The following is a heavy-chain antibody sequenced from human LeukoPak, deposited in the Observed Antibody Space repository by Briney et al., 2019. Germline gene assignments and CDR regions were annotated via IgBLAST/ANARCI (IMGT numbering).Heavy chain of an antibody. D-gene: IGHD3-22*01. J-gene: IGHJ3*02. CDR1: GASFSTYY. V-gene: IGHV4-59*08. CDR3: ARRYYYDSSGYHAAFDI. CDR2: IYYSGST. Sequence: SETLSLTCTVSGASFSTYYWSWIRQPPGKGLEWIGYIYYSGSTNYNPSLKSRVTMSVDTAKNQLSLKLSSVTAADTAVYYCARRYYYDSSGYHAAFDIWGQGTMVTVSS.